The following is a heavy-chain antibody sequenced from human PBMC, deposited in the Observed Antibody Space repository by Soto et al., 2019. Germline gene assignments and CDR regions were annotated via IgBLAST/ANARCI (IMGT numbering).Heavy chain of an antibody. V-gene: IGHV4-39*01. J-gene: IGHJ5*02. D-gene: IGHD6-13*01. CDR3: ASKRIAAAGTGWFDP. Sequence: SETLSLTCTVSGGSISSSSYYWGWIRQPPGKGLEWIGSIYYSGSTYYNPSLKSRVTISVDTSKNQFSLKLSSVTAADTAVYYCASKRIAAAGTGWFDPWGQGTLVTVSS. CDR2: IYYSGST. CDR1: GGSISSSSYY.